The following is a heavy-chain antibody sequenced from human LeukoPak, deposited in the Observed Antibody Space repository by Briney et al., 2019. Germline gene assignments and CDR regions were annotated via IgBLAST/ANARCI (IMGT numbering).Heavy chain of an antibody. D-gene: IGHD1-7*01. Sequence: SETLSLTCTVSGGSISSSSYYWGWIRQPPGKGLEWIGSIYYSGSTYYNPSLKSRVTISVDTSKSQFSLKLNSAAAADTAVYYCVRHGLPDWSYDYWGQGKLVTVSS. CDR2: IYYSGST. CDR1: GGSISSSSYY. V-gene: IGHV4-39*01. CDR3: VRHGLPDWSYDY. J-gene: IGHJ4*02.